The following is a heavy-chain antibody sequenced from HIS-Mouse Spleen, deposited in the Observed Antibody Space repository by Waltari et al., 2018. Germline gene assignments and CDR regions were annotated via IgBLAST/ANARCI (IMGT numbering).Heavy chain of an antibody. Sequence: QLQLQESGPGLVKPSETLSLTCTVSGGSISSSSYYWGWIRQPPGKGLEWIGSIDYSGRTYYNPSVKSRVTISVDTSKNQFSLKLSSVTAADTAVYYCARAPTGFLEWFDAFDIWGQGTMVTVSS. V-gene: IGHV4-39*07. CDR2: IDYSGRT. CDR1: GGSISSSSYY. J-gene: IGHJ3*02. CDR3: ARAPTGFLEWFDAFDI. D-gene: IGHD3-3*01.